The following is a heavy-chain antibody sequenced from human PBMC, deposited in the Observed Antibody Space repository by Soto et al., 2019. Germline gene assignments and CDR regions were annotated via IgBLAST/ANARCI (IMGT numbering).Heavy chain of an antibody. CDR1: GFTFSNAW. V-gene: IGHV3-15*01. D-gene: IGHD5-18*01. Sequence: EVQLVESGGGLVKPGGSLRLSCAASGFTFSNAWMSWVRQAPGKGLEWVGRIKSKTDGGTTDYAAPVKGRFTISRDDSKNTLYLQMNSLKTEDTAVYYCTTDPEYSYGSAAAYWGQGTLVTVSS. CDR2: IKSKTDGGTT. J-gene: IGHJ4*02. CDR3: TTDPEYSYGSAAAY.